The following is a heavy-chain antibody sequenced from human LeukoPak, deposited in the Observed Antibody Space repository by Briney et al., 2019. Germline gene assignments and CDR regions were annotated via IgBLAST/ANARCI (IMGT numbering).Heavy chain of an antibody. J-gene: IGHJ5*02. D-gene: IGHD1-26*01. CDR1: GYTFTSYG. V-gene: IGHV1-18*01. Sequence: ASVKVSCKASGYTFTSYGISWVRQAPGQGLEWMGWISAYNGNTNYAQKLQGRVTMTTDTSTSTACMELRSLRSDDTAVYYCARVVGGSYFNRFDPWGQGTLVTVSS. CDR3: ARVVGGSYFNRFDP. CDR2: ISAYNGNT.